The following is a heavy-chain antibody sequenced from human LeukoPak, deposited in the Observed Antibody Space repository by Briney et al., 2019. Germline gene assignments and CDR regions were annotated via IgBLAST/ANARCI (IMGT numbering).Heavy chain of an antibody. CDR1: GFTFSGSA. CDR3: TRLGIVVAGTDY. V-gene: IGHV3-73*01. J-gene: IGHJ4*02. D-gene: IGHD6-19*01. CDR2: VRSKANSYAT. Sequence: PGGSLRLSCAASGFTFSGSAMHWVRQASGKGLEWVGRVRSKANSYATTYAASVKGRFTISRDDSKNTTYLQMNSLKIEDTAVYYCTRLGIVVAGTDYWGQGTLVTVSS.